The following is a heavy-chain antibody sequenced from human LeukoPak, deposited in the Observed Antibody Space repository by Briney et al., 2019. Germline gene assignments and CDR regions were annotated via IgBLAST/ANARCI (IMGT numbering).Heavy chain of an antibody. J-gene: IGHJ4*02. CDR3: AKFRWYYDSSGYLDY. Sequence: GRSLRISYAPSGLTFSRSGKHWVYQAPGNRLKWVAVIWYDGSNKCYADSVKGGFAISRDNSKNTLFLQMNSLRAEDTAVYYCAKFRWYYDSSGYLDYWGQGTLVTVSS. D-gene: IGHD3-22*01. CDR1: GLTFSRSG. V-gene: IGHV3-33*06. CDR2: IWYDGSNK.